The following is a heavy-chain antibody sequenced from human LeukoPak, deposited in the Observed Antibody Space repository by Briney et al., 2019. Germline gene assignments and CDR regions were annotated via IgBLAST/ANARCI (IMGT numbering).Heavy chain of an antibody. D-gene: IGHD3-10*01. J-gene: IGHJ4*02. CDR2: ISGSGGST. V-gene: IGHV3-23*01. Sequence: PGGSLRLPCAASGFTFSSYAMSWVRQAPGKGLEWVSAISGSGGSTYYADSVKGRFTISRDNSKNTLYLQMNSLRAEDTAVYYCAKDRVSPSGYFDYWGQGTLVTVSS. CDR1: GFTFSSYA. CDR3: AKDRVSPSGYFDY.